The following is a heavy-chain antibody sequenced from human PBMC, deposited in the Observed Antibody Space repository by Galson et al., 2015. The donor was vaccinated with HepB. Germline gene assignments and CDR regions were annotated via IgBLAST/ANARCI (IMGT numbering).Heavy chain of an antibody. Sequence: SLRLSCAASGFTFSSYAMSWVRQAPGKGLEWVSAISGSGGSTYYADSVKGRFTISRDNSKNTLYLQMNSLRAEDTAVYYCAKVLAVAGALDYWGQGTLVTVSS. CDR3: AKVLAVAGALDY. D-gene: IGHD6-19*01. V-gene: IGHV3-23*01. J-gene: IGHJ4*02. CDR1: GFTFSSYA. CDR2: ISGSGGST.